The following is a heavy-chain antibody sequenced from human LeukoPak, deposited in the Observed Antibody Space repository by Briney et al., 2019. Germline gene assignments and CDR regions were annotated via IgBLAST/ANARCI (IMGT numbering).Heavy chain of an antibody. D-gene: IGHD4-17*01. J-gene: IGHJ6*03. CDR2: IWYDGSNK. CDR1: GFNFSSYG. V-gene: IGHV3-33*01. Sequence: GGSLRLSCAASGFNFSSYGMHWVRQAPGKGLEWVAVIWYDGSNKYYADSVKGRFTISRDNSKNTLYLQMNSLRAEDTAVYYCARDMGYGDYVLGYMDVWGKGTTVTVSS. CDR3: ARDMGYGDYVLGYMDV.